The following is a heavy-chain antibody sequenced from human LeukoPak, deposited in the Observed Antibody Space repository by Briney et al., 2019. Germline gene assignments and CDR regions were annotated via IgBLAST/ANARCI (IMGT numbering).Heavy chain of an antibody. Sequence: PGGSLRLSCGASGFTFSSNAMSWVRQAPGKGLEWVSAISGSGGFTHYADSVKGRFTISGDNSKNTLYLQMNSLRAEDTAVYYCAKSLSPMIVVVITGDDAFDIWGQGTMVTVSS. V-gene: IGHV3-23*01. J-gene: IGHJ3*02. CDR3: AKSLSPMIVVVITGDDAFDI. D-gene: IGHD3-22*01. CDR2: ISGSGGFT. CDR1: GFTFSSNA.